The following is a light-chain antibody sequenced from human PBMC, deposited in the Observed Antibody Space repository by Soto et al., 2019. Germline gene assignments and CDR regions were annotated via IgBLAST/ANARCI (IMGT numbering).Light chain of an antibody. J-gene: IGKJ1*01. CDR2: DAS. CDR3: QQYNSYSGT. CDR1: QSISSY. V-gene: IGKV1-5*01. Sequence: DIQMTQSPSSVSASVGDRVTITCRASQSISSYLNWFQQKPGKAPKLLIYDASTLKSGVPSRFSGSGSGTEFTLTISSLQPDDFATYYCQQYNSYSGTFGQGTKVDIK.